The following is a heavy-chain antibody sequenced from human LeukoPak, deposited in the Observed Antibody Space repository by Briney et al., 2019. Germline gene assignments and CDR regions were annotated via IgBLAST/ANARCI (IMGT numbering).Heavy chain of an antibody. Sequence: KSSETLSLTCAVYGGSFSGYYWSWIRQPPGKGLEWIGEINHSGSTNYNPSLKSRVTISVDTSKNQFSLKLSSVTAADTAVYYCARSVISSGFDYWGQGTLVTVSS. J-gene: IGHJ4*02. D-gene: IGHD3-10*01. V-gene: IGHV4-34*01. CDR2: INHSGST. CDR1: GGSFSGYY. CDR3: ARSVISSGFDY.